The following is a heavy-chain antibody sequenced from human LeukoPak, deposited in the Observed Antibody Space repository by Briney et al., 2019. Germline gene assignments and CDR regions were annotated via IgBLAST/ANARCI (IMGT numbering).Heavy chain of an antibody. CDR2: IRYDGSNK. J-gene: IGHJ6*03. CDR1: GFTFSSYG. CDR3: AKDYSSSWYGYYYYYMDV. V-gene: IGHV3-30*02. D-gene: IGHD6-13*01. Sequence: GRSLRLSCVASGFTFSSYGMHWVRQAPGKGLEWVAFIRYDGSNKYYADSVKGRFTISRDNSKNTLYLQMNSLRAEDTAVYYCAKDYSSSWYGYYYYYMDVWGKGTTVTISS.